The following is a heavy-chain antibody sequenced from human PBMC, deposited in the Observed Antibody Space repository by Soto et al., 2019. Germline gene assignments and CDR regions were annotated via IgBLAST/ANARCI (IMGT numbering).Heavy chain of an antibody. J-gene: IGHJ4*02. V-gene: IGHV4-31*03. CDR3: ARLDIEGVPAPMFYFDY. CDR1: GVSISSGGYY. Sequence: ASETLSLSCTVSGVSISSGGYYWSWIRQHPGKGLEWIGYIYYSGSTYYNPSLKSRVTISVDTSKNQFSLKLSSVTAADTAVYYCARLDIEGVPAPMFYFDYWGQGTLVTVSS. D-gene: IGHD2-2*01. CDR2: IYYSGST.